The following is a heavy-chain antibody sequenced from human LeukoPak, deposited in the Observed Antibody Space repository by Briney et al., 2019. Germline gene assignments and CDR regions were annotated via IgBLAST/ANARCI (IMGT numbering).Heavy chain of an antibody. CDR1: GFTFSSYA. CDR3: AKYLSYYGDSLNCFVP. V-gene: IGHV3-23*01. CDR2: ICGSGGRT. Sequence: GGSLRLSCTASGFTFSSYAMSWVRQAPGKGLEWVSAICGSGGRTYYADSVKCRFTISRDNSKNTQYLQMNSVRAEDTAVDCCAKYLSYYGDSLNCFVPWVQGTLVTVPS. J-gene: IGHJ5*02. D-gene: IGHD4-17*01.